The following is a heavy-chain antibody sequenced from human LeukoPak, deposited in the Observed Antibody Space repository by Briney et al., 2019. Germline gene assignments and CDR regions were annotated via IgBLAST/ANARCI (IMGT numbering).Heavy chain of an antibody. Sequence: PGGSLRLSRAPSRFSFRSYSFYWVPQAPGKGLEWVSSINTVSSYIYYADSLKGRFTISRDNAKNSVYLQMDSLRAEDSAVYYCARLRRNTDSSGFFYYYDYWGQGTLVTVSS. V-gene: IGHV3-21*06. CDR1: RFSFRSYS. J-gene: IGHJ4*02. CDR3: ARLRRNTDSSGFFYYYDY. D-gene: IGHD3-22*01. CDR2: INTVSSYI.